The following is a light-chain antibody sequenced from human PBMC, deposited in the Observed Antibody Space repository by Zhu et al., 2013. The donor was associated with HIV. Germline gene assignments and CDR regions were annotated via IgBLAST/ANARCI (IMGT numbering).Light chain of an antibody. CDR2: GAS. V-gene: IGKV3-15*01. Sequence: EIVMTQSPATLSVSPGERATLSCRASQGVSSNLAWYQQRPGQAPRLLISGASTRATGIPARFSGSGSGTDFTLTISRLEPEDFAVYYCQQYGTSPRTFGQGTKVEIK. CDR1: QGVSSN. CDR3: QQYGTSPRT. J-gene: IGKJ1*01.